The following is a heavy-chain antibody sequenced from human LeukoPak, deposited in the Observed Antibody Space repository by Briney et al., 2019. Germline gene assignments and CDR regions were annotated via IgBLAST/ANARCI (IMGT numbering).Heavy chain of an antibody. J-gene: IGHJ6*03. Sequence: TASETLSLTCTVSGGSISSYYWSWIRQPAGKGLEWIGRFYTSGSTNYNPSLKSRVTMSVDTSKNQFSLKLSSVTAADTAVYYCARVYDFWSGYYPHYYYYYMDVWGKGTTVTVSS. CDR1: GGSISSYY. D-gene: IGHD3-3*01. CDR3: ARVYDFWSGYYPHYYYYYMDV. V-gene: IGHV4-4*07. CDR2: FYTSGST.